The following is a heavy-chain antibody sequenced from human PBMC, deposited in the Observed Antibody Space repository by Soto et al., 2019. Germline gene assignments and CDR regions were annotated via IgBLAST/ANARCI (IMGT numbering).Heavy chain of an antibody. CDR3: ARDYYGSGSYYGFDY. Sequence: EVQLVESGGGLVQPGGSLRLSCAASGFTFSSDSMNWVRQAPGKGLEWVSYISSSSSTIYYADSVKGRFTISRDNAKNSLYLQMNSLRAEDTAVYYCARDYYGSGSYYGFDYWGQGTLVTVSS. CDR1: GFTFSSDS. CDR2: ISSSSSTI. V-gene: IGHV3-48*01. J-gene: IGHJ4*02. D-gene: IGHD3-10*01.